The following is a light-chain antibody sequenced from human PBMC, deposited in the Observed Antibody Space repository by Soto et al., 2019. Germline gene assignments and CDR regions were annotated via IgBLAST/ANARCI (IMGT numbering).Light chain of an antibody. CDR3: EQSYSPPPVT. Sequence: DIQMTQSPSSLSASVGDRVTITCRASQSISRFLNLYQQKPGKAPKLLIYDASSLQSAVPTRFSGSGSGTDFTLTISSLQPEDFATYYCEQSYSPPPVTFGQGTRLEIK. J-gene: IGKJ5*01. CDR2: DAS. V-gene: IGKV1-39*01. CDR1: QSISRF.